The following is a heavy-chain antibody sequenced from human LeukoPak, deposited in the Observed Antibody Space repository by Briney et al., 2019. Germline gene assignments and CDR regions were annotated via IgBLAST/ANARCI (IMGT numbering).Heavy chain of an antibody. Sequence: PSETLSLTCTVSGASIGGRNYYWGWIRQPLGKGLEWIGYIYYSGSTYHNPSLKSRVTISVDTSKNQFSLKLSSVTAADTAVYYCAPMGGSSGAFDIWGQGTMVTVSS. J-gene: IGHJ3*02. CDR3: APMGGSSGAFDI. CDR2: IYYSGST. V-gene: IGHV4-30-4*08. D-gene: IGHD1-26*01. CDR1: GASIGGRNYY.